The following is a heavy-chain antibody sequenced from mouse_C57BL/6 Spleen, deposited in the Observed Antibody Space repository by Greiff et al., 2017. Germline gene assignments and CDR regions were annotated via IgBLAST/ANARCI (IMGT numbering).Heavy chain of an antibody. CDR2: IDPSDSYT. J-gene: IGHJ2*01. V-gene: IGHV1-59*01. Sequence: QVQLQQSGAELVRPGTSVKLSCKASGYTFTSYWMHWVKQRPGQGLEWIGVIDPSDSYTNYNQKFKGKATLTVDTSSSTAYMQLSSLTSEDSAVYYCARGKANWDYFDYWGQGTTLTVSS. CDR3: ARGKANWDYFDY. D-gene: IGHD4-1*01. CDR1: GYTFTSYW.